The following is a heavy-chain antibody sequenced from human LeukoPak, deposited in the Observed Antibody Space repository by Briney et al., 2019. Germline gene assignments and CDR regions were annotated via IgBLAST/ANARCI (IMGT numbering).Heavy chain of an antibody. CDR2: IYHSGST. CDR1: GGSISNSNW. V-gene: IGHV4-4*02. D-gene: IGHD4-17*01. CDR3: ARDGLRVSFDY. J-gene: IGHJ4*02. Sequence: PSGTLSLTCAVSGGSISNSNWWRGVRQPPGKVLEWIGEIYHSGSTNYNPSLKSRVTISVDKSKNTFSLKLSSVTAADTAVYYCARDGLRVSFDYWGQGTLVTVSS.